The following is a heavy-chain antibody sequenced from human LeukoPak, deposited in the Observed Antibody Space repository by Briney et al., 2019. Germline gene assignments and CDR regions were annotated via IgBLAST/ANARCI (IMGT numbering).Heavy chain of an antibody. CDR2: IYYSGST. CDR1: GGSISSYY. Sequence: SETLSLTCTGSGGSISSYYWSWIRQPPGKGLEWIGYIYYSGSTNYNPSLKSRVTISVDTSKNQFSLKLSSVTAADTAVYYCARAYRTGYLIFDYWGQGTLVTVSS. J-gene: IGHJ4*02. CDR3: ARAYRTGYLIFDY. V-gene: IGHV4-59*01. D-gene: IGHD3/OR15-3a*01.